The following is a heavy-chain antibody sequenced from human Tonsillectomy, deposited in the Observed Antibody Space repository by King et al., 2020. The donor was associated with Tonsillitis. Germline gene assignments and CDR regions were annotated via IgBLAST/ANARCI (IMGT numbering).Heavy chain of an antibody. CDR2: ISYDGSDK. CDR1: RFTFSSYG. J-gene: IGHJ4*02. CDR3: ARDQSPGDSSGYLNY. Sequence: VQLVESGGGVVQPGRSLRLSCAASRFTFSSYGMHWVRQAPGKGLEWVAVISYDGSDKYYADSVKGRFTISRDNSKNSLYLQMHSLRPEDTAGYYCARDQSPGDSSGYLNYWGQGTLVTVSS. D-gene: IGHD3-22*01. V-gene: IGHV3-30-3*01.